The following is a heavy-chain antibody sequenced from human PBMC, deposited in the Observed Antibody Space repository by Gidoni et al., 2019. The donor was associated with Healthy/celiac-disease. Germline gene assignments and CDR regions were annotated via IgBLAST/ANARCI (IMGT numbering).Heavy chain of an antibody. Sequence: ISSSGSTIYYADSVKGRFTISRDNAKNSLYLQMNSLRAEDTAVYYCARDHTAGAQNYYETYYFDYWGQGTLVTVSS. CDR2: ISSSGSTI. CDR3: ARDHTAGAQNYYETYYFDY. D-gene: IGHD5-18*01. V-gene: IGHV3-11*01. J-gene: IGHJ4*02.